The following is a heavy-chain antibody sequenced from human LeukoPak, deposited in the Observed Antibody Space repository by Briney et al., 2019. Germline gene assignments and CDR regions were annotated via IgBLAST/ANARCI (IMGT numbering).Heavy chain of an antibody. J-gene: IGHJ4*02. V-gene: IGHV4-4*07. D-gene: IGHD2-2*01. CDR1: GGSIRSYY. CDR2: IYTSGST. CDR3: AAQLRLFSLGY. Sequence: SETLSLTCTVSGGSIRSYYWSWIRQPAGKDLEGMGRIYTSGSTNYNPSLKSRVTMSVDTSKNQFYLKLSSVTAADTAVYYCAAQLRLFSLGYWGQGTLVTVSS.